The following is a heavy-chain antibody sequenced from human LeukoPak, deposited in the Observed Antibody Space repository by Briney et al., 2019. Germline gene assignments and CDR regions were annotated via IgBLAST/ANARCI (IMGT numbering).Heavy chain of an antibody. D-gene: IGHD3-22*01. CDR1: GYTFTGYY. CDR3: ARTRPVDYYDSSGPFDY. Sequence: ASVKVSCKASGYTFTGYYMHWVRQAPGQGLEWMGWINPNSGGTNYAQKFQGRVTMTRDTSSSTAYMELSRLRSDDTAVYYCARTRPVDYYDSSGPFDYWGQGTLVTVSS. V-gene: IGHV1-2*02. J-gene: IGHJ4*02. CDR2: INPNSGGT.